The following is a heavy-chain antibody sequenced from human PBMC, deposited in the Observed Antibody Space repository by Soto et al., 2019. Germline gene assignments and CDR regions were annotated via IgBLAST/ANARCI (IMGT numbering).Heavy chain of an antibody. J-gene: IGHJ3*02. D-gene: IGHD3-16*02. CDR3: ARQSRLRVIAAFDI. CDR1: GYTFTSYY. CDR2: INPSGGST. Sequence: GASVKVSCKGSGYTFTSYYMHWVRQAPGQRLEWMGVINPSGGSTSYAQKFQGRVTITRDTSASTAYMELSSLRSEDTAVYYCARQSRLRVIAAFDIWGQGTMVTVSS. V-gene: IGHV1-46*01.